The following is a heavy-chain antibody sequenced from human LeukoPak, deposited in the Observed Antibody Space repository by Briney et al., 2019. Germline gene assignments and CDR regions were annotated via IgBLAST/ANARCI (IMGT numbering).Heavy chain of an antibody. J-gene: IGHJ4*02. CDR1: GFTVSSNY. Sequence: LAGGSLRLSCAASGFTVSSNYMSWVRQAPGKGLEWVSVIYSGGSTYYADSVKGRFTMSRDNSKNTLYLQMNSLRAEDTAVYYCASRGGRRYYDSSGYFPDYWGQGTLVTVSS. CDR3: ASRGGRRYYDSSGYFPDY. V-gene: IGHV3-66*02. D-gene: IGHD3-22*01. CDR2: IYSGGST.